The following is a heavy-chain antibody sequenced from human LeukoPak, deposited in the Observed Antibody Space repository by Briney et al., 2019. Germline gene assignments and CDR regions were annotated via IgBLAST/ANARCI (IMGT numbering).Heavy chain of an antibody. V-gene: IGHV4-59*01. CDR3: ARDVSFDSSGHYHGVFDI. J-gene: IGHJ3*02. Sequence: SETLSLTCTVSGGYISTYYWSWIRQPAGKGLEWIAYIDYTGITKYNPSLRSRVTISVDTSTKQFSLKLSSVTAADTAVYYCARDVSFDSSGHYHGVFDIWGQGTMVTVSS. CDR1: GGYISTYY. D-gene: IGHD3-22*01. CDR2: IDYTGIT.